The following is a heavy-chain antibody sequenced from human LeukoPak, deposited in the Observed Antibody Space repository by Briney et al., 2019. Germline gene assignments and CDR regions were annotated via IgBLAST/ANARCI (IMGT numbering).Heavy chain of an antibody. V-gene: IGHV3-30*18. CDR1: GFTVSSNY. Sequence: GGSLRLSCAASGFTVSSNYMSWVRQAPGKGLEWVAVISYDGSNKYYADSVKGRFTISRDNAKNSLYLQMNSLRAEDTAVYYCAKDGAWLRFDDWGQGILVTVSS. J-gene: IGHJ4*02. D-gene: IGHD5-12*01. CDR2: ISYDGSNK. CDR3: AKDGAWLRFDD.